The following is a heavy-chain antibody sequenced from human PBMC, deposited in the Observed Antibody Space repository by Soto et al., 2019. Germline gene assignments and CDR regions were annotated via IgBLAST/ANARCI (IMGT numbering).Heavy chain of an antibody. CDR3: ARAYCSGGSCYPFDY. D-gene: IGHD2-15*01. Sequence: KGLEWVSSISSTSNTIYYADSVKGRSTISRDNSKNTLYLQMNSLRAEDTAVYYCARAYCSGGSCYPFDYWGQGTPVTVSS. J-gene: IGHJ4*02. CDR2: ISSTSNTI. V-gene: IGHV3-48*01.